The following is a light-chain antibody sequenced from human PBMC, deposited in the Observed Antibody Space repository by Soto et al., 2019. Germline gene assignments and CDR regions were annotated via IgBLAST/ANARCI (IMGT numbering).Light chain of an antibody. Sequence: DIVMTQSPDSLAVSLGERATINCKSSQSVLYSSNNKNYLTWYQQKPGQPPKLLISWASARESGVPDRFSGSGSGTDFTLTISSLQAEDVAVYYCQQYYSSPPTVGGGTRVEIK. J-gene: IGKJ4*01. CDR2: WAS. CDR3: QQYYSSPPT. CDR1: QSVLYSSNNKNY. V-gene: IGKV4-1*01.